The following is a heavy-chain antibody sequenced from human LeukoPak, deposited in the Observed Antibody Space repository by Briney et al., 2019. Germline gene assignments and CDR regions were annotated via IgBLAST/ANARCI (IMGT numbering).Heavy chain of an antibody. Sequence: SVKVSCKASGGTFSSYTISWVRQAPGQGLEWMGGIIPILGIANYAQKFQGRVTITADKSTSTAYMELSSLRSEDTAVYYCARVTAAAVNWFDPWGQGTLVTVSS. CDR1: GGTFSSYT. J-gene: IGHJ5*02. CDR3: ARVTAAAVNWFDP. D-gene: IGHD6-13*01. CDR2: IIPILGIA. V-gene: IGHV1-69*10.